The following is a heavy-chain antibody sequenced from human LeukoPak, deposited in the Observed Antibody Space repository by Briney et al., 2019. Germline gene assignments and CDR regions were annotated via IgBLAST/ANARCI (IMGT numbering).Heavy chain of an antibody. V-gene: IGHV4-59*01. CDR1: GGSISSYY. D-gene: IGHD5-24*01. J-gene: IGHJ4*02. CDR3: ARGESSRDGYIY. CDR2: IYYSGST. Sequence: PSGTLSLTCTVSGGSISSYYWSWIRQPPGKGLEWIGYIYYSGSTNYNSSLKSRVTISVDTSKNQFSLKLSSVTVADTAVYYCARGESSRDGYIYWGQGTLVTVSS.